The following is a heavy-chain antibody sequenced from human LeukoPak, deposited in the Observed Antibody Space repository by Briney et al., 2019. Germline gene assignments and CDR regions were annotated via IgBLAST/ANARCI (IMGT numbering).Heavy chain of an antibody. CDR1: GYTFTGYY. V-gene: IGHV1-2*02. CDR3: ARDGYYGSGSYFRRYFDF. CDR2: INPNSGGT. D-gene: IGHD3-10*01. Sequence: GASVKVSCKASGYTFTGYYMHWVRQAPGQGLEWMGWINPNSGGTHYAQSFQGRVTMTRDTSITTAYMELSSLRSDDTAIYYCARDGYYGSGSYFRRYFDFWGQGTLVTVSS. J-gene: IGHJ4*02.